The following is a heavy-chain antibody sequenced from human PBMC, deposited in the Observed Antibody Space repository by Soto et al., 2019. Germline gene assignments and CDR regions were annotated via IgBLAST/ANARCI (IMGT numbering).Heavy chain of an antibody. V-gene: IGHV4-4*07. D-gene: IGHD3-3*02. Sequence: SETLSLTCTVSGGSISSYYWSWIRQPAGKGLEWIGRIYTSGSTNYNPSLKSRVTMSVDTSKNQFSLRLRSVTAAETALYFCARHYLALRKNNWFDPWGQGIMVTVSS. CDR2: IYTSGST. CDR3: ARHYLALRKNNWFDP. J-gene: IGHJ5*02. CDR1: GGSISSYY.